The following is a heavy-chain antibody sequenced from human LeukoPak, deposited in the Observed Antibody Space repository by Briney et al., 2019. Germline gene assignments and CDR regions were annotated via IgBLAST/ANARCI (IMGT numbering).Heavy chain of an antibody. D-gene: IGHD3-16*01. V-gene: IGHV1-69*05. CDR1: GGTFSSYA. CDR3: ARAAGGTRNYYMDV. Sequence: SVKVACKASGGTFSSYAISWVRQAPGQGLEWMGGIIPIFGTANYAQKFQGRVTIIRNTSISTAYMELSSLRSEDTAVYYCARAAGGTRNYYMDVWGKGTTVTVSS. CDR2: IIPIFGTA. J-gene: IGHJ6*03.